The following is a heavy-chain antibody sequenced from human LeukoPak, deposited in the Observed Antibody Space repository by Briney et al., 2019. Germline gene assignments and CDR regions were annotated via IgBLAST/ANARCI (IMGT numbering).Heavy chain of an antibody. V-gene: IGHV3-66*01. CDR1: GFPVSSNY. CDR2: IYSGGST. Sequence: GGSLRLSCAASGFPVSSNYMSWVRQAPGKGLEWVSVIYSGGSTYYADSVKGRFTISRDNSKNTLYLQMNSLRAEDTAVYYCARDLVAGTRVDYWGQGTLVTVSS. CDR3: ARDLVAGTRVDY. D-gene: IGHD6-19*01. J-gene: IGHJ4*02.